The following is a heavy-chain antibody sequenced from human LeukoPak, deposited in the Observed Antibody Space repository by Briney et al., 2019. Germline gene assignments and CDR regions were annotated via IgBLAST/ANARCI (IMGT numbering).Heavy chain of an antibody. Sequence: PGGSLRLSCAASGFSFNTYEMNWVRQAPGKGLEWVSYISSSGTTIYYADSVKGRFTISRDNSKNTLYLQMNSLRAEDTAVYYCAKDAHVIPYCTNGVCYDVGYFDYWGQGTLVTVSS. CDR2: ISSSGTTI. J-gene: IGHJ4*02. D-gene: IGHD2-8*01. CDR3: AKDAHVIPYCTNGVCYDVGYFDY. V-gene: IGHV3-48*03. CDR1: GFSFNTYE.